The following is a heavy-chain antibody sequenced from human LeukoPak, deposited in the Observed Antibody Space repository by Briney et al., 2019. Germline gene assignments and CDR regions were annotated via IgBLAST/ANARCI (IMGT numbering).Heavy chain of an antibody. Sequence: PSETLSLTCAVSGASITSSIYYWGWIRQPPGKGLEWIGSIYYSGSTYYNPSLKSRVTISVDTSKNQFSLKLSSVTAADTAVYYCASGYCSGGRCSGLYYYYAMDVWGQGTTVTVSS. CDR1: GASITSSIYY. CDR2: IYYSGST. J-gene: IGHJ6*02. V-gene: IGHV4-39*01. CDR3: ASGYCSGGRCSGLYYYYAMDV. D-gene: IGHD2-15*01.